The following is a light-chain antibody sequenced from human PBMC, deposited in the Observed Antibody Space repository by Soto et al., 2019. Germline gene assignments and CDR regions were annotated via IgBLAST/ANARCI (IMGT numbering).Light chain of an antibody. CDR2: KAS. CDR3: QQYNSYSPT. Sequence: DIQMTQSPSTLSASVGDRVTITCRASQSISSWLAWYQQKPGKAPNLPIYKASRLESGVPSRFSGSGSETEFTLTISGLQPGDSATYYCQQYNSYSPTFGQGTKVDIK. V-gene: IGKV1-5*03. CDR1: QSISSW. J-gene: IGKJ1*01.